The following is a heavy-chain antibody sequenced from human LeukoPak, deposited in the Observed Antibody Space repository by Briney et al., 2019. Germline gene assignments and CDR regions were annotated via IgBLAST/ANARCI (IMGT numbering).Heavy chain of an antibody. V-gene: IGHV4-34*01. Sequence: PSETLSLTCAVHGVSFRAHYWSWIRPSPGKRLEWIAETNPGGQTNYNPSLKSRVTISVGPSENSFSLSLTSVTAADTAVYFCARIRCGHSDEICYNYWGRGTLVTVSS. CDR3: ARIRCGHSDEICYNY. J-gene: IGHJ4*02. CDR2: TNPGGQT. D-gene: IGHD2-2*02. CDR1: GVSFRAHY.